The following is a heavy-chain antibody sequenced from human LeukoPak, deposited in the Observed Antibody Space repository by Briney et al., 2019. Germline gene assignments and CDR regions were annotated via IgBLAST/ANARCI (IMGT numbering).Heavy chain of an antibody. CDR2: ISVHNGNT. J-gene: IGHJ6*02. CDR1: GFTFTSYG. V-gene: IGHV1-18*01. D-gene: IGHD6-19*01. Sequence: GASVKVSCNASGFTFTSYGISWVRQAPGQGLEWMGWISVHNGNTNYAQEVQGRVTMTTDTSTSTAYMELTSLRSDDTAVYFCARDRTPWVAGTRGMDVWGQGTAVTVSS. CDR3: ARDRTPWVAGTRGMDV.